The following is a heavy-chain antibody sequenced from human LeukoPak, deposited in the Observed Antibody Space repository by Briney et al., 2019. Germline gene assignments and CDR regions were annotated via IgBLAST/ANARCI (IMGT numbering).Heavy chain of an antibody. D-gene: IGHD3-3*01. J-gene: IGHJ5*02. V-gene: IGHV4-59*01. CDR1: GGSISSYY. Sequence: SETLSLTCTVSGGSISSYYWSWIRQPPGKGLEWIGYIYYSGSTNYNPSLKNRVTISLDTSKNQVSLKLSSVTAADTAVCYCARAWNNWFDPWGQGTLVTVSS. CDR3: ARAWNNWFDP. CDR2: IYYSGST.